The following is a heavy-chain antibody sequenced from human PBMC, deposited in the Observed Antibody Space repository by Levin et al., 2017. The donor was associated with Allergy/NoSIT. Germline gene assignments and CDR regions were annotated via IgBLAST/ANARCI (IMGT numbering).Heavy chain of an antibody. D-gene: IGHD3-22*01. J-gene: IGHJ3*02. V-gene: IGHV3-74*01. CDR3: TRYSSGDYGDAFDI. Sequence: GESLKISCAASGFTFSRYWMHWVRQAPGKGLVWVARINSDGSRMSNADSVEGRISISGDNAKNTLSLQINSLRAEDTAVYFCTRYSSGDYGDAFDIWGQGTMVSVSS. CDR2: INSDGSRM. CDR1: GFTFSRYW.